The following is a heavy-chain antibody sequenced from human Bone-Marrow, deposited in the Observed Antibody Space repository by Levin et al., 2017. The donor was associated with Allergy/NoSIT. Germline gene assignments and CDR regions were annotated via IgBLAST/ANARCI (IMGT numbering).Heavy chain of an antibody. CDR1: GLTFSRYR. CDR2: IRQDGSET. V-gene: IGHV3-7*01. Sequence: QTGGSLRLSCATSGLTFSRYRMTWVRQAPGKGLEWVANIRQDGSETEYVNSVRGRFIISTDNARNSLHLEMNNLRVEDTGVYFCGIFDKRNNWGHGTQVTVS. D-gene: IGHD1/OR15-1a*01. J-gene: IGHJ4*01. CDR3: GIFDKRNN.